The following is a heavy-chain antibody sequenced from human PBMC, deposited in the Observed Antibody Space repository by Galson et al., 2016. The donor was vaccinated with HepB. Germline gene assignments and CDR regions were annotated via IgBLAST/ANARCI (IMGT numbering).Heavy chain of an antibody. CDR3: AKHSSIGERKDGLDV. Sequence: SLRLSCAASGFTFDDYGMHWVRQAPGKGLEWVSGLSWNSANIAYADSVKGRFTISRDNAKNSVYLQMNSLRTEGTALYYCAKHSSIGERKDGLDVWGQGTTVTVSS. D-gene: IGHD5-18*01. CDR1: GFTFDDYG. V-gene: IGHV3-9*01. CDR2: LSWNSANI. J-gene: IGHJ6*02.